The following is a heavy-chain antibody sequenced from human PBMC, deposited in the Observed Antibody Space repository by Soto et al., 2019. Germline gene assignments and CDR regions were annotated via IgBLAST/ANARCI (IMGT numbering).Heavy chain of an antibody. CDR3: ARDFGGVPAAIGAGDYYYYMDV. CDR1: GFTFSSYA. V-gene: IGHV3-64*01. CDR2: ISSNGGST. D-gene: IGHD2-2*01. J-gene: IGHJ6*03. Sequence: GGSLRLSCAASGFTFSSYAMHWVRQAPGKGLEYVSAISSNGGSTYYANSVKGRFTISRDNSKNTLYLQMGSLRAEDMAVYYCARDFGGVPAAIGAGDYYYYMDVWGKGTTVTVSS.